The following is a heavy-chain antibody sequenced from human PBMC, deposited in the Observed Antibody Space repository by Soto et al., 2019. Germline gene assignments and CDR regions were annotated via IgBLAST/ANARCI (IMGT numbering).Heavy chain of an antibody. CDR2: IIPIFGTA. CDR1: GGTFSSYA. Sequence: QVQLVQSGAEVKKPGSSVKVSCKASGGTFSSYAISWVRQAPGQGLEWMGGIIPIFGTANCAQKFQGRVTITADESTSTAYMELSSLRSEDTAVYYCARVWAVAGTIGVYYYGMDVWGQGTTVTVSS. D-gene: IGHD6-19*01. CDR3: ARVWAVAGTIGVYYYGMDV. J-gene: IGHJ6*02. V-gene: IGHV1-69*01.